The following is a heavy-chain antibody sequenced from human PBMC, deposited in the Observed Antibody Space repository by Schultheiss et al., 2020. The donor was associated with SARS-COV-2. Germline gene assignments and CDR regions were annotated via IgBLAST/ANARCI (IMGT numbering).Heavy chain of an antibody. J-gene: IGHJ4*02. D-gene: IGHD2-2*01. CDR3: ARERVGVFDY. CDR1: GFSFSTHG. CDR2: ISPGASST. Sequence: GGSLRLSCAASGFSFSTHGMHWVRLAPGKGLEWVSAISPGASSTYYADFVKGRFTISRDNSKNTLYLQMNSLRAEDTAVYYCARERVGVFDYWGQGTLVTVSS. V-gene: IGHV3-23*01.